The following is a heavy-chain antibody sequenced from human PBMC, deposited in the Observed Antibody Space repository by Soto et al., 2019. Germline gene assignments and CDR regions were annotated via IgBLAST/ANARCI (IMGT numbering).Heavy chain of an antibody. V-gene: IGHV1-18*01. CDR2: ISAYNGNT. Sequence: ASVKVSCKASGYTFTSYGISWVRQSPGQGLEWMGWISAYNGNTNYAQKLQGRVTMTTDTSTSTAYMELRSLRSDDTAVYYCASWGYSTRDFEYWGQGTLVTVSS. D-gene: IGHD6-13*01. CDR3: ASWGYSTRDFEY. J-gene: IGHJ4*02. CDR1: GYTFTSYG.